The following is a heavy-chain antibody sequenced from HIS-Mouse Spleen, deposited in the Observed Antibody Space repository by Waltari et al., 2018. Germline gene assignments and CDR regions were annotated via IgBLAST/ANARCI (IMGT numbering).Heavy chain of an antibody. CDR2: YYSGST. Sequence: QVQLQESGPGLVKPSETLSLTCTGSGGSISSDYWSWIRQPPGKGLEWIGYYSGSTNYNPSLKSRVTISVDTSKNQFSLKLSSVTAADTAVYYCARASRDLLLPRYFDLWGRGTLVTVSS. CDR1: GGSISSDY. V-gene: IGHV4-59*01. J-gene: IGHJ2*01. CDR3: ARASRDLLLPRYFDL.